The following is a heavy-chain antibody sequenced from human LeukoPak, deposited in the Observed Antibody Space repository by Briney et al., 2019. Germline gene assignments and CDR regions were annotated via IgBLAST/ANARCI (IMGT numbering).Heavy chain of an antibody. CDR1: GGSMTHYF. V-gene: IGHV4-4*09. CDR3: ARATQRYCSGTTCFPYWFDT. D-gene: IGHD2-2*01. J-gene: IGHJ5*02. CDR2: THTSGSP. Sequence: SGTLSLTCTVSGGSMTHYFWNWIRQPPGKGLEWIGYTHTSGSPDYSRSLKSRVTITLDTSKNQFSLMLSSVTAADTAVYFCARATQRYCSGTTCFPYWFDTWGQGTLATVSS.